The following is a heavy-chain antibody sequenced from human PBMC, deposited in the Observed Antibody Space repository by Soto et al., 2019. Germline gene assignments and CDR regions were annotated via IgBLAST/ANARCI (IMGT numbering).Heavy chain of an antibody. CDR2: IYPGDSDT. V-gene: IGHV5-51*01. D-gene: IGHD4-17*01. CDR1: GYSFTSYW. J-gene: IGHJ4*02. CDR3: ASHHSADYGDPPGSFDY. Sequence: GESLKISCKGSGYSFTSYWIGWVRQMPGKGLEWMGIIYPGDSDTRYSPSFQGQVTISADKSISTAYLQWSSLKASDTAMYYCASHHSADYGDPPGSFDYWGQGTLVTVSS.